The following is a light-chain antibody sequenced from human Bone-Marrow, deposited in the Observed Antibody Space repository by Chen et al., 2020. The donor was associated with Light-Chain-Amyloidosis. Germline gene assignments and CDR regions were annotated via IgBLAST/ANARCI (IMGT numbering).Light chain of an antibody. V-gene: IGLV3-21*02. J-gene: IGLJ1*01. CDR3: QVWGSSSDDDV. Sequence: SYVVTQPPSVSVTPGQTARIPCGGNNIGSKSVNWYQQKPGQAPVLVVYDDTERPSGIPGRSCGSNAWNTATLTISRVEAGDEDDYYCQVWGSSSDDDVFAPGTKVTVL. CDR1: NIGSKS. CDR2: DDT.